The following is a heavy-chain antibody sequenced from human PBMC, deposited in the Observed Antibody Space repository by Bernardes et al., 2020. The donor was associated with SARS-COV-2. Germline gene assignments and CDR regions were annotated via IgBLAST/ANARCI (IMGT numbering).Heavy chain of an antibody. V-gene: IGHV3-23*01. Sequence: SCAASGFTFRNTVMNWVRQAPGPGLAWVSALSGSGDTPYYADSVKGRFTISRDISKNTLSLQMSSLRAEDTAVYYCAKGRGGGGPNWFDAWGQGTLVSVSS. CDR3: AKGRGGGGPNWFDA. CDR2: LSGSGDTP. CDR1: GFTFRNTV. J-gene: IGHJ5*02. D-gene: IGHD3-16*01.